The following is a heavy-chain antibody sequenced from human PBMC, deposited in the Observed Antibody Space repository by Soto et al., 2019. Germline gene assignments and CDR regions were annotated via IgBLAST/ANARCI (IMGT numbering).Heavy chain of an antibody. Sequence: QVQLVQSGAEVKKPGASVKVSCKTSGHTLINYYMHWVRQAPGQGLDWLGKIDPSGNGTSYAERVQGRITLTSDTSTKTVFVELSSLRSEDTAIYYCAINYYDSSGYLYWGQGPLVTVSS. CDR1: GHTLINYY. CDR3: AINYYDSSGYLY. V-gene: IGHV1-46*01. J-gene: IGHJ4*02. D-gene: IGHD3-22*01. CDR2: IDPSGNGT.